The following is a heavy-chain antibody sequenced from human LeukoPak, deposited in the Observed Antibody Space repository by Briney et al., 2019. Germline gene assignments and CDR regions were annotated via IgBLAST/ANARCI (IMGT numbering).Heavy chain of an antibody. CDR3: ARVRYSGYDSHNWFDP. V-gene: IGHV1-2*02. CDR1: GYTFTDYY. CDR2: INPNSGGT. Sequence: ASVKASCKASGYTFTDYYIHWVRQAPGQGLEWMGWINPNSGGTGYAQKFQGRVTMTRDTSISTAYMELSSLRSDDTAVYYCARVRYSGYDSHNWFDPWGQGTLVTVSS. D-gene: IGHD5-12*01. J-gene: IGHJ5*02.